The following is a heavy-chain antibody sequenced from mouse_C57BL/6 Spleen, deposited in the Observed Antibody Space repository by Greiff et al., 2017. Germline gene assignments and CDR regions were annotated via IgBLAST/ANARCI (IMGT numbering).Heavy chain of an antibody. V-gene: IGHV14-2*01. J-gene: IGHJ2*01. CDR1: GFNIKDYY. CDR3: AREDYSNSLFDY. Sequence: VQLQQSGAELVKPGASVKLSCTASGFNIKDYYMHWVKQRTEQGLEWIGRIDPEDGENEYAPKFQGKATITADTSSNPAYLQLSSLTSEDTAVYYCAREDYSNSLFDYWGQGTTLTVSS. D-gene: IGHD2-5*01. CDR2: IDPEDGEN.